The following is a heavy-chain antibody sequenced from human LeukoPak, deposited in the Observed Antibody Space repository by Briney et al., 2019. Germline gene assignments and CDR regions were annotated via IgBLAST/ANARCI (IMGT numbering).Heavy chain of an antibody. J-gene: IGHJ4*02. D-gene: IGHD3-22*01. CDR1: GFTFSSYS. CDR2: ISSSGSTI. V-gene: IGHV3-48*04. CDR3: ARVAYYYDSSGPY. Sequence: PGGSLRLSCAASGFTFSSYSMNWVRQAPGKGLEWVSYISSSGSTIYYADSVKGRFTTSRDNAKNSLYLQMNSLRAEDTAVYYCARVAYYYDSSGPYWGQGTLVTVSS.